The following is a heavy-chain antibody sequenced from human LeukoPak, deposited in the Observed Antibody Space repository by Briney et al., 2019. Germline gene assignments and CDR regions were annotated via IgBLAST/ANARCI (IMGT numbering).Heavy chain of an antibody. CDR1: GYTFTSYG. D-gene: IGHD3-22*01. V-gene: IGHV1-18*04. CDR3: ARDNGWNYYDSSGYFYSDY. Sequence: ASVKVSCTHSGYTFTSYGISWVRQAPGQGLEWMGWISPYNGNTNYAQKFQGRATMTTDTSTSTAYMELRSLRSDDTAFYYCARDNGWNYYDSSGYFYSDYWGQGTLVIVSS. CDR2: ISPYNGNT. J-gene: IGHJ4*02.